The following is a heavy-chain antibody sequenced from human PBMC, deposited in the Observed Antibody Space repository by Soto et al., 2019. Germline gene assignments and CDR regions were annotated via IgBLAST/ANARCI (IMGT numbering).Heavy chain of an antibody. CDR3: AGGRAAAGPGSGWFDP. D-gene: IGHD6-13*01. J-gene: IGHJ5*02. Sequence: SVKVSCKASGGTFSSYAISWVRQAPGQGLEWMGGIIPIFGTANYAQKFQGRVTITADESTSTAYMELSSLRSEDTAVYYCAGGRAAAGPGSGWFDPWGQGTLVTVSS. CDR1: GGTFSSYA. CDR2: IIPIFGTA. V-gene: IGHV1-69*13.